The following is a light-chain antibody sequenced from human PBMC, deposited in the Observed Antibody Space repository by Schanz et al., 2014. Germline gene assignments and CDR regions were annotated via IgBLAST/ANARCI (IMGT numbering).Light chain of an antibody. J-gene: IGKJ1*01. V-gene: IGKV3-15*01. CDR1: QSVSSN. Sequence: EIVMTQSPGTLSVSPGERATLSCRASQSVSSNLAWYQQKPGQAPRLLMYGASTRATGIPARFSGSGSGTYFTLTISSLQSEDFAVYYCQQRSNWPTTFGQGTKVEIK. CDR3: QQRSNWPTT. CDR2: GAS.